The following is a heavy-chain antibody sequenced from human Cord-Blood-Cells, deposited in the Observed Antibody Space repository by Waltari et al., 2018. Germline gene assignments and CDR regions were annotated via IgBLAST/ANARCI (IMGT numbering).Heavy chain of an antibody. J-gene: IGHJ4*02. Sequence: QVQLVQSGAEVKKPGSSVTVCCKASGGTFSSYAISWVRQDPGQGLEWMGRIIPILGIANYAQKFQGRVTITADKSTSTAYMELSSLRSEDTAVYYCARALSSGYCSSTSCYTYFDYWGQGTLVTVSS. CDR1: GGTFSSYA. V-gene: IGHV1-69*09. D-gene: IGHD2-2*02. CDR3: ARALSSGYCSSTSCYTYFDY. CDR2: IIPILGIA.